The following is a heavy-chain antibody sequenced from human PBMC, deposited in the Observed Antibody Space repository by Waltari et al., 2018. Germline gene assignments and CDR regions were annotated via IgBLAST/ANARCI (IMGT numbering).Heavy chain of an antibody. D-gene: IGHD1-26*01. CDR2: FDPEDGET. CDR1: GYTLTELS. J-gene: IGHJ4*02. V-gene: IGHV1-24*01. Sequence: QVQLVQSGAEVKKPGASVKVSCKVSGYTLTELSMHWVRQAPGKGLEWMGGFDPEDGETIYAQKCQGRVTMTEDTSTDPAYMELSSLRSEDTAVYYCATLVGATTGYWGQGTLVTVSS. CDR3: ATLVGATTGY.